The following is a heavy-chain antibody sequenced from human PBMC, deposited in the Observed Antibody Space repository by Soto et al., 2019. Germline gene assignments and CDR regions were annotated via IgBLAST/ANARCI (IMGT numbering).Heavy chain of an antibody. Sequence: EVQLVESGGGLVQPGRSLRVSCAASGFTFDDYAMKWVRQAPGKGLEWVSGISWNSGSIGYADSVKGRFTTSRDNAKNSLYLPMNSLRSEDTALYYCAKGGGLPRAYSYYMDVWGKGTTVTVSS. J-gene: IGHJ6*03. CDR2: ISWNSGSI. CDR1: GFTFDDYA. V-gene: IGHV3-9*01. D-gene: IGHD3-10*01. CDR3: AKGGGLPRAYSYYMDV.